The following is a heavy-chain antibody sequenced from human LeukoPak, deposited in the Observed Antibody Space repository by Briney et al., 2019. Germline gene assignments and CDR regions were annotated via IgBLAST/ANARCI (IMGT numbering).Heavy chain of an antibody. CDR2: IYYSGST. V-gene: IGHV4-59*01. D-gene: IGHD2-2*01. Sequence: SETLSLTCTVSGGSISSYYWSWIRQPPGKGLEWIGYIYYSGSTNYNPSLKSRVTISVDTSKNQFSLKLSSVTAADTAVYYCARGGYCSSTSCLDAFDIWGQGTMVTVSS. CDR3: ARGGYCSSTSCLDAFDI. J-gene: IGHJ3*02. CDR1: GGSISSYY.